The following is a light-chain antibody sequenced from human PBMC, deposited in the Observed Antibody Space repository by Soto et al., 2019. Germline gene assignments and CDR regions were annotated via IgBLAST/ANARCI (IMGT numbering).Light chain of an antibody. CDR1: QSISNN. CDR2: GAS. J-gene: IGKJ4*01. Sequence: EIVMTQSPATLSVSPGERATLSCRASQSISNNLAWYQQKPGQAPRLLIFGASTRATGIPARFSGSGSGTEFTLPISSLQSEDFAVYYCQQHNSWPPLTFGGGTKVEIK. V-gene: IGKV3-15*01. CDR3: QQHNSWPPLT.